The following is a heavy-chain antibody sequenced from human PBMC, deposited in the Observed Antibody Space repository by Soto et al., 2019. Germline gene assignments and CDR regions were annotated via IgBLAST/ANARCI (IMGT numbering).Heavy chain of an antibody. V-gene: IGHV4-61*01. D-gene: IGHD2-2*01. Sequence: PSETLSLTCTGSGGAVSSGTYYWSWIRQPPGKGLEWIGHIYFTGSTNYNPSLKSRVTMSLDTSRNQSSLKLSSVTAADTAVYYCSSAPPSDQWFDPWGLGTLVTVSS. CDR1: GGAVSSGTYY. J-gene: IGHJ5*02. CDR3: SSAPPSDQWFDP. CDR2: IYFTGST.